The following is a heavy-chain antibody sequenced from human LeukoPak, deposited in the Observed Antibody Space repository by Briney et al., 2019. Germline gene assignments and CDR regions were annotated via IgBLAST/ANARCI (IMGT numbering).Heavy chain of an antibody. V-gene: IGHV3-7*01. Sequence: GGSLRLSCAASGFTFSSYWMSWVRQAPGKGLEWVANIKQDGSEKYYVDSVKGRFTISRDNAKNSLYLQMNSLRAEDTAVYYCARGSSSGWRYYYYYMDVWGKGTTVTISS. CDR3: ARGSSSGWRYYYYYMDV. J-gene: IGHJ6*03. D-gene: IGHD6-19*01. CDR1: GFTFSSYW. CDR2: IKQDGSEK.